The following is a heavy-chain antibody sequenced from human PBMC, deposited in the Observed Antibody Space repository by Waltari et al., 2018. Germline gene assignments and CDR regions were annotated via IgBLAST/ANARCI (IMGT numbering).Heavy chain of an antibody. D-gene: IGHD3-3*01. V-gene: IGHV3-9*01. CDR2: ISWNSCSI. Sequence: EVQLVESGGGLVQPGRSLRLSCAASGFTFDDYAMHWVRQAPGKGLEWVSGISWNSCSIGYADPVKGRFTISRENAKNSLYLQMNSLRAEYTAVYYCASQTYYDFWSGYPNYYYGMDVWGQGTTVTVSS. CDR1: GFTFDDYA. CDR3: ASQTYYDFWSGYPNYYYGMDV. J-gene: IGHJ6*02.